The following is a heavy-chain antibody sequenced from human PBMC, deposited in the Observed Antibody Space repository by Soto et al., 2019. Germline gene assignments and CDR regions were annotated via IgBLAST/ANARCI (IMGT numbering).Heavy chain of an antibody. J-gene: IGHJ4*02. V-gene: IGHV3-48*02. Sequence: SLRLSCAASGFTFSGYSVNWVRQAPGKGLEWVSYISSGSKTIYYADSVKGRFTVSRDNAKNSQYLQMNSLRDEDTAVYYCAREDILGVRSFDYWGQGTVVTVSS. CDR3: AREDILGVRSFDY. CDR2: ISSGSKTI. CDR1: GFTFSGYS. D-gene: IGHD3-9*01.